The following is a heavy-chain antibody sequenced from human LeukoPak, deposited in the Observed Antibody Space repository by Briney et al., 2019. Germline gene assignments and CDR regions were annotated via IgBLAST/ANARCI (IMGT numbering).Heavy chain of an antibody. CDR1: GGSISSSSYY. V-gene: IGHV4-39*07. J-gene: IGHJ4*02. Sequence: SETLSLTCTVSGGSISSSSYYWGWIRQPPGTGLEWIGSIYYSGSTYYNPSLKSRVTISVDTSKNQFSLKPSSVTAADTAVYYCASRSWGLTGPIDYWGQGTLVTVSS. CDR2: IYYSGST. D-gene: IGHD3-9*01. CDR3: ASRSWGLTGPIDY.